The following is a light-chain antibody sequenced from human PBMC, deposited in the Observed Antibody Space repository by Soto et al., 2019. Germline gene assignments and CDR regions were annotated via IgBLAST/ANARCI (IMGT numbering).Light chain of an antibody. CDR3: SSYTSTSTRL. J-gene: IGLJ1*01. CDR2: EVS. V-gene: IGLV2-14*01. CDR1: SSDVGGYNY. Sequence: QSALTQPASVSGSPGQSITISCTGTSSDVGGYNYVSWYQQHPGKAPKLMIYEVSNRPSGVSNRFSGSKSGNTASLTISGLQAGDEADYYCSSYTSTSTRLFGTGTKVTVL.